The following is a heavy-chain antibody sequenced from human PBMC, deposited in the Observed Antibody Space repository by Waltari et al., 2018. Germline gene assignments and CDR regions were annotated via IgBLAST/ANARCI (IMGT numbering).Heavy chain of an antibody. J-gene: IGHJ5*02. D-gene: IGHD6-13*01. CDR1: GYTFTGYY. CDR3: ARCPREIIAAAHNWFDP. V-gene: IGHV1-2*02. CDR2: INPNSGGT. Sequence: QVQLVQSGAEVKKPGASVKVSCKASGYTFTGYYMPLVRQAHGQGLEWMGWINPNSGGTNYAQKFQGRVTMTRDTSISTAYMELSRLRSDDTAVYYGARCPREIIAAAHNWFDPWGQGTLVTVSS.